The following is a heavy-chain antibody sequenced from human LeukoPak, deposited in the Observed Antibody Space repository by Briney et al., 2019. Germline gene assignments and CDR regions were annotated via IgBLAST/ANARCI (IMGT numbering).Heavy chain of an antibody. V-gene: IGHV3-64D*09. CDR1: GFTFSRYG. Sequence: GGSLRLSCSASGFTFSRYGMHWVRQAPGKGLEYVSAIVSNGDSTYYADSVKGRFTISRDNAKNTLYLQMSSLRPDDTAVYYCARSSYTSGSSYFDYWGPGTQVTVSS. D-gene: IGHD3-10*01. J-gene: IGHJ4*02. CDR2: IVSNGDST. CDR3: ARSSYTSGSSYFDY.